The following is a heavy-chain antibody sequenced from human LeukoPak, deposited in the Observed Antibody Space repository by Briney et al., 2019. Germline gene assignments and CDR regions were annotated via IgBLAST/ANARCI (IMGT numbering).Heavy chain of an antibody. CDR2: INQDGSEK. CDR3: VRSSGDY. V-gene: IGHV3-7*01. J-gene: IGHJ4*02. Sequence: GGSLRLSCAASGFPFSSYWMSWVRQAPGKGLEWVANINQDGSEKYFVDSVKGRFTISRDHAKNSLYLQMNSLRAEDTAVYYCVRSSGDYWGQGTLVTVSS. CDR1: GFPFSSYW. D-gene: IGHD6-25*01.